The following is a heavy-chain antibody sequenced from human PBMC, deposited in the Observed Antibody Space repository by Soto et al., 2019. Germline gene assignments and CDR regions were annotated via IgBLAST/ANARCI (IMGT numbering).Heavy chain of an antibody. CDR1: GFTFSDYN. Sequence: GGSLRLSCVASGFTFSDYNMNWVRKAPGKGLEWVSFISGRSNTIYYADSVKGRFTISRDNAKNSLYLLMNSLRAEDTAVYYCTREGDGSGFFSDFWGQGALVTVSS. V-gene: IGHV3-48*01. CDR3: TREGDGSGFFSDF. D-gene: IGHD3-22*01. J-gene: IGHJ4*02. CDR2: ISGRSNTI.